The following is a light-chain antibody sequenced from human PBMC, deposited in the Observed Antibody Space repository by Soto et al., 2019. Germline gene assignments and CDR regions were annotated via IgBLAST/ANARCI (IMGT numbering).Light chain of an antibody. CDR2: DAS. Sequence: DIQMTQSPSSLSASVGDRVTITCRASQSITIYLNWYQQKPGEAPNLLIFDASTLQEGVPSRFSGSGSGTEFTLTVTRLQPDDFATYFCQQYEKYSTFGHGTKVDVK. J-gene: IGKJ1*01. CDR1: QSITIY. V-gene: IGKV1-39*01. CDR3: QQYEKYST.